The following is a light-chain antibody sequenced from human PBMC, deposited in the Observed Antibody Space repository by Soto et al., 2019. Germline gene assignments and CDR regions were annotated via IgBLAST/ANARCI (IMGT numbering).Light chain of an antibody. CDR1: KNDIGVYDF. CDR2: DVA. V-gene: IGLV2-8*01. CDR3: KSYAGSNTYV. Sequence: QSALTQPPSASGSPGQSVTISCTGTKNDIGVYDFVSWYQHHPGKAPRLIIYDVAQRPSGVPDRFSGSKSGNTASLTVSGLQAADEADYFCKSYAGSNTYVFGSGTKVTVL. J-gene: IGLJ1*01.